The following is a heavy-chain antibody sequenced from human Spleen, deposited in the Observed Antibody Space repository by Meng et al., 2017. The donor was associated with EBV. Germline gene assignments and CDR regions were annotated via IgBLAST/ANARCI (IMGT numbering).Heavy chain of an antibody. J-gene: IGHJ2*01. CDR2: TNTNTGNP. V-gene: IGHV7-4-1*02. CDR1: GYSFTNYA. Sequence: QVQLVQSGSELKKPGASVKVSCKASGYSFTNYARNWVRRAPGQGLEWMGWTNTNTGNPTYAPGFTGRFVFSLDTSVSTAYLQINSLKTEDTSVYYCARELGWYFLFWGRGTLVTVSS. D-gene: IGHD6-6*01. CDR3: ARELGWYFLF.